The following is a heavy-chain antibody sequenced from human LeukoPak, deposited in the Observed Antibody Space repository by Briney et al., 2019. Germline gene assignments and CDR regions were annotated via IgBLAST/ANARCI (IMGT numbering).Heavy chain of an antibody. Sequence: GGSLRLSCAASGFTVSSNYMSWVRQAPGKGLEWVSVIYSGGSTYYADSVKGRFTISRDNSKNTLYLQMNSLRAEDTAVYYCARDQDCSSTSCPGFPDYWGQGTLVTVSS. V-gene: IGHV3-66*01. D-gene: IGHD2-2*01. CDR3: ARDQDCSSTSCPGFPDY. CDR1: GFTVSSNY. J-gene: IGHJ4*02. CDR2: IYSGGST.